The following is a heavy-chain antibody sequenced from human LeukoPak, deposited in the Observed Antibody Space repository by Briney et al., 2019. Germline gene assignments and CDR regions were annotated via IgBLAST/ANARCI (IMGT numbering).Heavy chain of an antibody. J-gene: IGHJ6*03. CDR2: IRSKAYGGTT. CDR1: GFTFSTFA. Sequence: PGGSLRLSCAASGFTFSTFAMSWFRQAPGKGLEWVGFIRSKAYGGTTEYAASVKGRFTISRDDSKSIAYLQMNSLKTEDTAVYYCTRDWYGSGSHYYYYYYMDVWGKGTTVTVSS. V-gene: IGHV3-49*03. D-gene: IGHD3-10*01. CDR3: TRDWYGSGSHYYYYYYMDV.